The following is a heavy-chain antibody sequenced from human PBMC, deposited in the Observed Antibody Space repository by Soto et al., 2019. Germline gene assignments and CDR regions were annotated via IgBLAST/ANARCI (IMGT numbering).Heavy chain of an antibody. Sequence: GGSLRLSCAASGITFTSYAMSWVPQAPRKGLEWVSAISGSGGSTYYADSVKGRFTISRDNSKNTLYLQMNSLKAEDTAVYYCSKGFSSYYESSGYSLGAFDIRGQGTMVTVS. CDR2: ISGSGGST. D-gene: IGHD3-22*01. J-gene: IGHJ3*02. V-gene: IGHV3-23*01. CDR3: SKGFSSYYESSGYSLGAFDI. CDR1: GITFTSYA.